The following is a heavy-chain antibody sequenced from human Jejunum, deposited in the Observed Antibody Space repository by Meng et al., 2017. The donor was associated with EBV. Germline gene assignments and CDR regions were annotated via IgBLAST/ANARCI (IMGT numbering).Heavy chain of an antibody. CDR3: ARVRPGGGWFDP. V-gene: IGHV7-4-1*02. J-gene: IGHJ5*02. CDR2: INTNTGYP. D-gene: IGHD2-8*02. Sequence: QVRLVQAGSELKKPGASVKVSCKASGYTFTSSGINWVRQAPGQGLERMGWINTNTGYPTYAQDFTGHFVFSLDTSVSTAYLQITSLSTEDNAVYYCARVRPGGGWFDPWGQGTLVTVSS. CDR1: GYTFTSSG.